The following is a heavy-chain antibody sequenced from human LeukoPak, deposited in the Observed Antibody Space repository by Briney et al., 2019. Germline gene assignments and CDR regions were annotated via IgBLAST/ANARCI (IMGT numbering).Heavy chain of an antibody. D-gene: IGHD3-22*01. CDR2: INPSGGST. CDR1: GYTFTSYY. CDR3: ARGVYYDSSGYYSGYKAEYFQH. Sequence: GASVKVSCKASGYTFTSYYMHWVRQAPGQGLEWMGIINPSGGSTSYAQKFQGRVTMTRDTSTSTVYTELSSLRSEDTAVYYCARGVYYDSSGYYSGYKAEYFQHWGQGTLVTVSS. V-gene: IGHV1-46*01. J-gene: IGHJ1*01.